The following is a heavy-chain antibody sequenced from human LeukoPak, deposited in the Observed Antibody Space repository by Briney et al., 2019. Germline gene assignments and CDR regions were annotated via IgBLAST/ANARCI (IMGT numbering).Heavy chain of an antibody. V-gene: IGHV3-30*02. CDR3: TKGLLS. CDR1: GFTFSISD. CDR2: ISYDGSKK. J-gene: IGHJ5*02. Sequence: GGSLRLSCAASGFTFSISDMRWVRQAPGKGLQWVAFISYDGSKKHCADSVQGRCTISRDNSKNTLSLQLNSLRADDTAVFYCTKGLLSWGQGTLLTVAA.